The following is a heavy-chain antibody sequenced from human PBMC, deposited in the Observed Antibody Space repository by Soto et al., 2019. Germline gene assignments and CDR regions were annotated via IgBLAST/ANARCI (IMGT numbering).Heavy chain of an antibody. CDR3: AKSVDTAMVYGMDV. D-gene: IGHD5-18*01. J-gene: IGHJ6*02. V-gene: IGHV3-30*18. Sequence: QVQLVESGGGVVQPGRSLRLSCAASGFTFSSYGMHWVRQAPGKGLEWVAVISYDGSNKYYADSLKGRFTISRDNSKNTLYLQMNSLRAEDTAVYYCAKSVDTAMVYGMDVWGQGTTVTVYS. CDR2: ISYDGSNK. CDR1: GFTFSSYG.